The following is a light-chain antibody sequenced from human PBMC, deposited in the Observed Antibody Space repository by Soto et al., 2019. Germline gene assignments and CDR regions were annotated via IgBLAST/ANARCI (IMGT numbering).Light chain of an antibody. CDR1: SSNIGTNY. CDR2: RNN. CDR3: VAWDDSLSGWV. J-gene: IGLJ3*02. V-gene: IGLV1-47*01. Sequence: QPVLTQPPSASGTPGQRVTISCSGSSSNIGTNYVYWFQQLPGTAPKLLIYRNNQRPSGVPDRFSGSKSGTSASLAISGLRSEDEADYSCVAWDDSLSGWVFGGGTKLTVL.